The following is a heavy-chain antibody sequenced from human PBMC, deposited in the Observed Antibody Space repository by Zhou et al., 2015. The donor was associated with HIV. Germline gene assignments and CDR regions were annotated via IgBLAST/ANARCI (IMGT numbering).Heavy chain of an antibody. J-gene: IGHJ5*02. CDR3: ARDFTVPAAIGPSRPNAFDP. D-gene: IGHD2-2*01. V-gene: IGHV1-69*01. CDR1: GGRFSTYA. Sequence: QVQLVQSGAELRKPGSSVKVSCKTSGGRFSTYAITWVRQAPGQGLEWMGGIVPVFETPNYAQKFQGRVTITADESTSTAYMELSSLRSEDTAVYYCARDFTVPAAIGPSRPNAFDPWGQGTLVTVSS. CDR2: IVPVFETP.